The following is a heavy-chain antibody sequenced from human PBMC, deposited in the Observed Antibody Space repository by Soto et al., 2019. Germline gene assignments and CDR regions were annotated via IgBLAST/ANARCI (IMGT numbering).Heavy chain of an antibody. J-gene: IGHJ6*03. D-gene: IGHD3-10*01. CDR3: AKGVWFGETLSVLYYYYYMDV. V-gene: IGHV3-23*01. Sequence: GGSLRLSCAASGFTFSSYAMSWVRQAPGKGLEWVSAISGSGGSTYYADSVKGRFTISRDNSKNTLYLQMNSLRAEDTAVYYCAKGVWFGETLSVLYYYYYMDVWGKGTTVTVSS. CDR2: ISGSGGST. CDR1: GFTFSSYA.